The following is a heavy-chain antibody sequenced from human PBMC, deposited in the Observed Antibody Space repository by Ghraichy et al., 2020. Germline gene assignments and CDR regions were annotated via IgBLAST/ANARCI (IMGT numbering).Heavy chain of an antibody. V-gene: IGHV1-2*02. CDR2: INPNSGGT. Sequence: ASVTVSCKASGYTFTGYYMHWVRQAPGQGLEWMGWINPNSGGTNYAQKFQGRVTMTRDTSISTAYMELSRLRSDDTAVYYCARDWWELQGGISDYWGQGTLVTVSS. CDR1: GYTFTGYY. D-gene: IGHD1-26*01. CDR3: ARDWWELQGGISDY. J-gene: IGHJ4*02.